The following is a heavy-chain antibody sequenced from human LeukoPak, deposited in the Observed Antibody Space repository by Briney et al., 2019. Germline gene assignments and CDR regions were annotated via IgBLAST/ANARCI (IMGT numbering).Heavy chain of an antibody. CDR2: NNPSGGST. D-gene: IGHD1-26*01. J-gene: IGHJ4*02. Sequence: ASVKVSCKASGYTFTIYYMHWVRQAPGQGLEWMGINNPSGGSTSYAQKFQGIVTMTRDTSTSTVYMDLSGLRSDDTAVYYCAREAGGSDTYYLDYWGQGVLVTVSS. CDR3: AREAGGSDTYYLDY. CDR1: GYTFTIYY. V-gene: IGHV1-46*01.